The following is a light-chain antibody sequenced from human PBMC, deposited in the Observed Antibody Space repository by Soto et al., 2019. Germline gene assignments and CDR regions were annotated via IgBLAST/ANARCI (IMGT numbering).Light chain of an antibody. CDR2: GAS. V-gene: IGKV3-20*01. CDR1: QSISSSY. J-gene: IGKJ2*01. Sequence: EIVLTQSPGTLYLSPGERATLSCRASQSISSSYLAWYQQKPGQAPRLLIYGASSRATGIPDRFSVSGSGTDFTLTISRLEPEDFAVYYCQQYGTSPPRTFGQGTKLEIK. CDR3: QQYGTSPPRT.